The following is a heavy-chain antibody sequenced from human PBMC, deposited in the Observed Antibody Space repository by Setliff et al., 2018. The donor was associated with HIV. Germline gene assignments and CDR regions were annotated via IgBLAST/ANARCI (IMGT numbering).Heavy chain of an antibody. CDR3: ARQSDFWSGYYDGAFDI. D-gene: IGHD3-3*01. CDR2: IYYSGKT. CDR1: GGSMNSSSYY. V-gene: IGHV4-39*01. Sequence: SETLSLTCTVSGGSMNSSSYYWGWIRQPPGKGLEWLGSIYYSGKTYDNPSLKSRVTLSVDTSKNQFFLKLNSVTAADTAVYYCARQSDFWSGYYDGAFDIWGQGTMVTVSS. J-gene: IGHJ3*02.